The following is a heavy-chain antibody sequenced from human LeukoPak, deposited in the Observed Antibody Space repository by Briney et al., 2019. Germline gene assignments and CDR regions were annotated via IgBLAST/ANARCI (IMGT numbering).Heavy chain of an antibody. J-gene: IGHJ3*02. V-gene: IGHV5-51*01. CDR3: VRRGVLPVPPDAFDI. CDR2: IYPGDSDT. CDR1: GHTFDTYW. Sequence: GESLKISCKGSGHTFDTYWIGWVRQMPGKGLEWMGIIYPGDSDTKYRPSFQGQVTFSVDKSTTTAYLHWSSLKASDTAMYFCVRRGVLPVPPDAFDIWGQGTMVTVSS. D-gene: IGHD3-10*01.